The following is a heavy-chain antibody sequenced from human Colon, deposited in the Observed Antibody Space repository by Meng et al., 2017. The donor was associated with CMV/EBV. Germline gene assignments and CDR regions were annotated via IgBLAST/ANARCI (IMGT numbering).Heavy chain of an antibody. J-gene: IGHJ4*02. D-gene: IGHD7-27*01. CDR1: GYSFSEYA. V-gene: IGHV1-3*01. CDR3: AGVISRNTWQKLGDY. CDR2: ISGADHST. Sequence: VQLVQSGAELKKPGASVKISCKASGYSFSEYAMHWVRQAPGQRLEWVGWISGADHSTEYSEKFQGRVTITKDTSASTSYMEVYSLRLEDTARYVCAGVISRNTWQKLGDYWGQETLVTVSS.